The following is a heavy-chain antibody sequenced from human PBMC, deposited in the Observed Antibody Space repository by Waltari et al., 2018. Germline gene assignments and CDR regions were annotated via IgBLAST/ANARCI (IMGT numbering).Heavy chain of an antibody. V-gene: IGHV1-46*01. CDR1: GYPFTNHY. D-gene: IGHD7-27*01. CDR3: ARESTSTGDGGLDY. CDR2: IIPSGGAT. J-gene: IGHJ4*01. Sequence: QVRLLQSGAEVKKPGASVTGSCKASGYPFTNHYVHWARQAPGQGLEWMGMIIPSGGATHYAQKFQGRVTMTMDTSTSTLYMDLSSRRSYDTAVYYFARESTSTGDGGLDYCGHGTLVTVSA.